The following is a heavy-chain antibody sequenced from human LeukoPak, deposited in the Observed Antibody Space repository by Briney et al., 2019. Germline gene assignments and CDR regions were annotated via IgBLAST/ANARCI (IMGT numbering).Heavy chain of an antibody. J-gene: IGHJ4*02. Sequence: GGSLRLSCAASGFTFSSYSMNWVRQAPGKGLEWVSSISSSSSYIYYADSVKGRFTISRDNAKNSLYLQMNSLRADDTAVYYCAKDLDYFDSSALDYWGQGTLVTVSS. D-gene: IGHD3-22*01. CDR2: ISSSSSYI. V-gene: IGHV3-21*04. CDR3: AKDLDYFDSSALDY. CDR1: GFTFSSYS.